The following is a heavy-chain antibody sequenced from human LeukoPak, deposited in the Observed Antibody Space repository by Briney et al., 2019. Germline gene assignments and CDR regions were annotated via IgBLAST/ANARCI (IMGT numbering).Heavy chain of an antibody. Sequence: GGSLRLSCAASGFTVSSNYMSWVRQAPGKGVEWVSVIYSGGSTYYADSVKGRFTISRDNSKNTLYLQMNSLRAEDTAVYYCARQAADPKGYYYYYMDVWGKGTTVTVSS. CDR3: ARQAADPKGYYYYYMDV. D-gene: IGHD6-25*01. J-gene: IGHJ6*03. V-gene: IGHV3-53*01. CDR2: IYSGGST. CDR1: GFTVSSNY.